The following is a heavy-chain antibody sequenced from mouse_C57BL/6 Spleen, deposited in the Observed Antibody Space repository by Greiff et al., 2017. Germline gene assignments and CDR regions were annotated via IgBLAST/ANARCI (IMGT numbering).Heavy chain of an antibody. J-gene: IGHJ2*01. D-gene: IGHD1-1*01. Sequence: DVKLVESEGGLVQPGSSMKLSCTASGFTFSDYYMAWVRQVPEKGLEWVANINYDGSSTYYLDSLKSRFIISRDNAKNILYLQMSSLKSEDTATYYCASSYYSSSYCYFGYWGQGTTLTVSS. CDR3: ASSYYSSSYCYFGY. CDR2: INYDGSST. V-gene: IGHV5-16*01. CDR1: GFTFSDYY.